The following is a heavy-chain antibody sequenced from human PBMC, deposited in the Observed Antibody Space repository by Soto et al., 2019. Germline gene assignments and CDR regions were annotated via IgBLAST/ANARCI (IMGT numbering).Heavy chain of an antibody. CDR2: ISGSGGST. Sequence: SYAMSWVRQAPGKGLEWVSAISGSGGSTYYADSVKGRFTISRDNSKNTLYLQMNSLRAEDTAVYYCAKQPIYSYGKAFDYWGQGTLVTVPS. CDR3: AKQPIYSYGKAFDY. D-gene: IGHD5-18*01. J-gene: IGHJ4*02. CDR1: SYA. V-gene: IGHV3-23*01.